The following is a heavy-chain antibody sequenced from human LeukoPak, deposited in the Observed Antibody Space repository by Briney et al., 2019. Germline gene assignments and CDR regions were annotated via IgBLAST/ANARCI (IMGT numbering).Heavy chain of an antibody. CDR2: VSGGGGST. J-gene: IGHJ6*02. D-gene: IGHD3-9*01. Sequence: GGSLRLSCAASGFTFSGYAMSWVRQAPGKGLEWVSTVSGGGGSTYYADSVKGRFTISRDNSKNTLYLQMNSLRAEDTAVYYCAKGLDYDILSGYYYGMDVWGQGTTVTVSS. V-gene: IGHV3-23*01. CDR3: AKGLDYDILSGYYYGMDV. CDR1: GFTFSGYA.